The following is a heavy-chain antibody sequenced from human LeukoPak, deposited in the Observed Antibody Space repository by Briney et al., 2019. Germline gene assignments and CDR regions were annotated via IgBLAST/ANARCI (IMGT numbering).Heavy chain of an antibody. J-gene: IGHJ6*02. V-gene: IGHV3-30*03. D-gene: IGHD6-19*01. CDR3: ARVKQWTYYGMDA. CDR1: GFTFSSYG. Sequence: AGGSLRLSCAASGFTFSSYGIQWVRQAPGKGLEGVAVISNDGGDKHYADSVKGRFTIFRDNSKNTMYLQMNSLRAEDTAVYYCARVKQWTYYGMDAWGQGTTVTVSS. CDR2: ISNDGGDK.